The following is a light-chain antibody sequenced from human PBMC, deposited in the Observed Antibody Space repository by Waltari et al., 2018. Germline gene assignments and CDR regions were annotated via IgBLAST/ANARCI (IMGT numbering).Light chain of an antibody. J-gene: IGKJ1*01. CDR2: GAS. CDR1: QSIGSN. CDR3: QQYNNWPET. Sequence: DIVMTQSPATLSVSPGERATLSCRASQSIGSNLAWYQHKPGQAPRFLIYGASTRATGIPVRFSGSGSGTEFTLTISSLQSADFEVYFCQQYNNWPETFGQGTKVEIK. V-gene: IGKV3-15*01.